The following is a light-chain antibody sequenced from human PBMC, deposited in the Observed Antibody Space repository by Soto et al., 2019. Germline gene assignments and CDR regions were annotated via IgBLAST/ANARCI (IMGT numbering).Light chain of an antibody. CDR1: QSVSNW. CDR3: QQYDSYSWT. CDR2: DVS. V-gene: IGKV1-5*01. J-gene: IGKJ1*01. Sequence: DIQMTQSPSTLSASVGERVTITYRASQSVSNWLAWYQQKPGKAPKLLIYDVSSLESGVPSRFSGSGSGTESSLTISSLQPDDFATYYCQQYDSYSWTFDQGTKVDIK.